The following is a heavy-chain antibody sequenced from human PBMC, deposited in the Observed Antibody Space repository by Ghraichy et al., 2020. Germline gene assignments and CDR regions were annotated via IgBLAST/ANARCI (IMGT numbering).Heavy chain of an antibody. CDR1: GGSISSSSYY. CDR3: ARIGGYSGSYYPFDY. J-gene: IGHJ4*02. CDR2: IYYSGST. D-gene: IGHD1-26*01. V-gene: IGHV4-39*01. Sequence: SETLSLTCTVSGGSISSSSYYWGWIRQPPGKGLEWIGSIYYSGSTYYNPSLKSRVTISVDTSKNQFSLKLSSVTAADTAVYYCARIGGYSGSYYPFDYWGQGTLVTVSS.